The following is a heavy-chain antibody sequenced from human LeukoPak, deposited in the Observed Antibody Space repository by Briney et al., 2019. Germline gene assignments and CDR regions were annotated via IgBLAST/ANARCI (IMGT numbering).Heavy chain of an antibody. V-gene: IGHV3-23*01. CDR1: GFTVSSYA. J-gene: IGHJ4*02. CDR3: AKGMDYYGSGSYWPFDY. CDR2: ISGSGGST. Sequence: PGGSLRLSCAASGFTVSSYAMSWVRQAPGKGLEWVSAISGSGGSTYYADSVKGRFTISRDNSKNTRYLQMNSLRAEDTAVYHCAKGMDYYGSGSYWPFDYWGQGTLVTVSS. D-gene: IGHD3-10*01.